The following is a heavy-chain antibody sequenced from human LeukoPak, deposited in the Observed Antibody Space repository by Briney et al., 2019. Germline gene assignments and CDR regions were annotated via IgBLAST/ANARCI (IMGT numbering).Heavy chain of an antibody. CDR2: INPNSGGT. V-gene: IGHV1-2*02. J-gene: IGHJ5*02. D-gene: IGHD3-10*01. Sequence: ASVKVSCKASGYTFTGYYMHWVRQAPGQGLEWMGWINPNSGGTNYAQKFQGRVTMTRDTSISTAYMELSRLRSDDTAVYYCARGKMVRGVISWFDPWGQGTLVTVSS. CDR3: ARGKMVRGVISWFDP. CDR1: GYTFTGYY.